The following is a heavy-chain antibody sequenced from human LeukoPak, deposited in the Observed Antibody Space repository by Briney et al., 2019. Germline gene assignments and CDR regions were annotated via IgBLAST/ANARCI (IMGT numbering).Heavy chain of an antibody. CDR1: GGSISSSSYY. CDR2: IHFSGST. Sequence: PSETLSLTCTVSGGSISSSSYYWDWIRQSPGKGLEWIGSIHFSGSTNYNPSLRSRVTISVDTSKNQLSLKLSSVTAADTAVYYCARDLGGIYFDYWGQGTLVTVSS. J-gene: IGHJ4*02. V-gene: IGHV4-61*05. D-gene: IGHD1-26*01. CDR3: ARDLGGIYFDY.